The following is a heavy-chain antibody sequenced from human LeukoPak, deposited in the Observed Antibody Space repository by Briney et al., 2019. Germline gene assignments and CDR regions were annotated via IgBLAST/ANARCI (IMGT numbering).Heavy chain of an antibody. CDR2: INPSGGST. CDR1: GYTFTSYY. J-gene: IGHJ3*02. V-gene: IGHV1-46*01. D-gene: IGHD3-3*01. CDR3: ARGLPSITIFGVVHDAFDI. Sequence: ASVTVSCKASGYTFTSYYMHWVRQAPGQGLEWMGIINPSGGSTSYAQKFQGRVTMTRDTSTSTVYMELSSLRSEDTAVYYCARGLPSITIFGVVHDAFDIWGQGTMVTVSS.